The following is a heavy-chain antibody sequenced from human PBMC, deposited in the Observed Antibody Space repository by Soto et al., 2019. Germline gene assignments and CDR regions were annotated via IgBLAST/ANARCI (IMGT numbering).Heavy chain of an antibody. CDR1: GGTFSSYA. J-gene: IGHJ6*03. Sequence: ASVKVSCKASGGTFSSYAISWVRQAPGQGLEWMGGIIPIFGTANYAQKFQGRVTVTADESTSTAYMELSSLRSEDTAVYYCARGLLSHSPQFGGSPLSGSYYYYYYMDVWGKGTTVTVSS. CDR3: ARGLLSHSPQFGGSPLSGSYYYYYYMDV. V-gene: IGHV1-69*13. CDR2: IIPIFGTA. D-gene: IGHD1-26*01.